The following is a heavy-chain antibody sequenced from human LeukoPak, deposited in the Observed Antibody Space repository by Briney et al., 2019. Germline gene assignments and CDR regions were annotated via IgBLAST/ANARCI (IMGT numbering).Heavy chain of an antibody. Sequence: GGSLRLSCAASGFTFSSYWMSWVRQAPGKGLEWVANIKQDGSEKYYVDSVKGRFTISRDNAKNSLYLQMNSLRAEDTAVYYCARVYYYDSSGYYYGWFDPWGQGTLVTVSS. CDR2: IKQDGSEK. V-gene: IGHV3-7*01. D-gene: IGHD3-22*01. J-gene: IGHJ5*02. CDR3: ARVYYYDSSGYYYGWFDP. CDR1: GFTFSSYW.